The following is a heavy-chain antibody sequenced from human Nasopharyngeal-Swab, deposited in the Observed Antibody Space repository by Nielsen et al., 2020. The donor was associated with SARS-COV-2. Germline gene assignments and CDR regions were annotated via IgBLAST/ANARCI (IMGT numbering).Heavy chain of an antibody. V-gene: IGHV4-61*01. CDR1: GGSVSSGSYY. Sequence: SETLSLTCTVSGGSVSSGSYYWSWIRQPPGKGLEWIGYIYYTGSTNYNASLKSRVTISADTPKNQFSLRLSSVTAADTAVYYCARAPLTIFEYYFDYWGQGTLVTVSS. D-gene: IGHD3-9*01. CDR3: ARAPLTIFEYYFDY. CDR2: IYYTGST. J-gene: IGHJ4*02.